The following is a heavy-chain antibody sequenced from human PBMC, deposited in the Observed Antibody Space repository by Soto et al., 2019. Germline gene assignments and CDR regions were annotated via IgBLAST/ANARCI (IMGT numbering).Heavy chain of an antibody. D-gene: IGHD3-3*02. V-gene: IGHV3-23*01. CDR2: VSDSGGIT. J-gene: IGHJ4*01. CDR1: GFTFTNYA. Sequence: GGSLRLSCAASGFTFTNYAMSWVRQVPGRGLEWVSVVSDSGGITYYADSVKGRFTISRDNSKNTLYLQMNSLRVEDTAVYYCAKYAVAFARSASDYWGHGTLVTVSS. CDR3: AKYAVAFARSASDY.